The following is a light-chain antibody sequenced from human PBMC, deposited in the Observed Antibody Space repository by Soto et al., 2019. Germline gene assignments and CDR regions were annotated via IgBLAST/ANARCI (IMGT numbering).Light chain of an antibody. Sequence: QSVLTQPPSVSGAPGQRVTISCTGSRSNIGAGSNVHWYRHLPGTAPKLLIYDNTNRPSGVPDRFSGSKSDTSASLAITGLQAEDEADYYCQSYDNSLRAVLFGGGTKVTVL. CDR1: RSNIGAGSN. CDR2: DNT. V-gene: IGLV1-40*01. J-gene: IGLJ2*01. CDR3: QSYDNSLRAVL.